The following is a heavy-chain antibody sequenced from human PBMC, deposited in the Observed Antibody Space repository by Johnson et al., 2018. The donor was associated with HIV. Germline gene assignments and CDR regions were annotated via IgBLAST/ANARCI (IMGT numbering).Heavy chain of an antibody. Sequence: QVQLVESGGGVVQPGRSLRLSCAASGFTFSNYGMHWVRQSPGRGLEWVAVIFTDGTNQFYADSVTGRFTISRDNSKNTLYLQMNSLRAEDTAVDYCAKDRPVVGVNHDAFDIWGQGTMVTVSS. D-gene: IGHD2-15*01. CDR3: AKDRPVVGVNHDAFDI. V-gene: IGHV3-30*18. CDR2: IFTDGTNQ. CDR1: GFTFSNYG. J-gene: IGHJ3*02.